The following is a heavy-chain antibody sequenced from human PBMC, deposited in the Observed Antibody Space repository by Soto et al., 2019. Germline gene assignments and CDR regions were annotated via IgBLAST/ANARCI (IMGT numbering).Heavy chain of an antibody. CDR2: FDPEDGET. V-gene: IGHV1-24*01. CDR1: GYTLTELS. Sequence: GASVKVSCKVSGYTLTELSMHWVRQAPGKGLEWMGGFDPEDGETIYAQKFQGRVTMTEDTSTDTAYMELSSLRSEDTAVYYCATNFYDSSGYSPFDYWGQGTLVTVSS. D-gene: IGHD3-22*01. J-gene: IGHJ4*02. CDR3: ATNFYDSSGYSPFDY.